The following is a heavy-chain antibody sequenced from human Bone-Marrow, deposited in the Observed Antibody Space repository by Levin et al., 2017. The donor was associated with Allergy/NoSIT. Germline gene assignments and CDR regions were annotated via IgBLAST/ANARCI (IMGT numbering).Heavy chain of an antibody. CDR3: ARELRWSGYFDL. J-gene: IGHJ2*01. CDR1: GFTFSSYA. Sequence: GESLKISCAASGFTFSSYAMHWVRQAPGKGLEWVAVISYDGSNKYYADSVKGRFTISRDNSKNTLYLQMNSLRAEDTAVYYCARELRWSGYFDLWGRGTLVTDSS. V-gene: IGHV3-30-3*01. CDR2: ISYDGSNK. D-gene: IGHD4-23*01.